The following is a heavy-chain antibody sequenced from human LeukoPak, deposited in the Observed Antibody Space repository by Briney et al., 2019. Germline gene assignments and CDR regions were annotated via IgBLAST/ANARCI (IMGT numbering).Heavy chain of an antibody. CDR2: IKQDGSEK. CDR1: GFTFSSYW. CDR3: ARDWATYYYGSGSYYNGKCDY. V-gene: IGHV3-7*01. Sequence: PGGSLRLSCAASGFTFSSYWMSWVRQAPGKGLEWVANIKQDGSEKYYVDSVKGRFTISRDNAKNSLYLQMNSLRAEDTAVYYCARDWATYYYGSGSYYNGKCDYWGQGTLVTVSS. D-gene: IGHD3-10*01. J-gene: IGHJ4*02.